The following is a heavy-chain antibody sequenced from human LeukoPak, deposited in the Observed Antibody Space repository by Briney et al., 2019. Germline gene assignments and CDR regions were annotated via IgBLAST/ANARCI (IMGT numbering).Heavy chain of an antibody. CDR1: GGSISNYY. J-gene: IGHJ4*02. CDR3: ARGRWLQFSD. D-gene: IGHD5-24*01. Sequence: SETLSLTCTVSGGSISNYYWNWIRQPPGKGLEWIGYIYFTGSTNYNPSLKSRVTISLDTSKNQFSLKLSSVAAADTAIYYCARGRWLQFSDWGPGTLVTVSS. CDR2: IYFTGST. V-gene: IGHV4-59*01.